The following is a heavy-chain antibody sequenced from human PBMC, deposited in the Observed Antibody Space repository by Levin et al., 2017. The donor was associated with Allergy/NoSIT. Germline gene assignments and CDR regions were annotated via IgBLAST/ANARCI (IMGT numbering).Heavy chain of an antibody. V-gene: IGHV3-23*01. D-gene: IGHD3-10*01. Sequence: AGGSLRLSCAASGFTFSSYAMSWVRQAPGKGLEWVSAISGSGGSTYYADSVKGRFTISRDNSKNTLYLQMNSLRAEDTAVYYCAKCQPAYGSGSYHVLYYYDYYMDGWGKGTTVTVSS. CDR3: AKCQPAYGSGSYHVLYYYDYYMDG. CDR1: GFTFSSYA. J-gene: IGHJ6*03. CDR2: ISGSGGST.